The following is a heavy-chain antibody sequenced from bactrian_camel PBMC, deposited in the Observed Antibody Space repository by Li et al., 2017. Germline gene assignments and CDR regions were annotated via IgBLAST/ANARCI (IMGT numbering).Heavy chain of an antibody. CDR1: GDTIGRYC. V-gene: IGHV3S55*01. CDR3: AASFTACVARAHYVERYNY. CDR2: IASDGRT. J-gene: IGHJ4*01. D-gene: IGHD3*01. Sequence: HVQLVESGGGSVQVGGSLLLSCVASGDTIGRYCMGWFRQAPGKEREGVALIASDGRTMYTDSNEGRFTVSVDNARKTLYLQMNDLKPEDTAVYYCAASFTACVARAHYVERYNYWGQGTQVTVS.